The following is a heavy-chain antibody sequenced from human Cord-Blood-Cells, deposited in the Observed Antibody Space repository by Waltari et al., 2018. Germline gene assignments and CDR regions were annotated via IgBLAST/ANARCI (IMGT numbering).Heavy chain of an antibody. Sequence: EVQLVESGGGLVKPGGSLRLSCVASGFTFSSAWMSWVRQAPGKGVRWVGRIKRKTEGGATDYAAPVKCRFTISRDDSKNTLYLQMNSLKTEDTAVYYCTTDYFDYWGQGTLVTVSS. CDR3: TTDYFDY. J-gene: IGHJ4*02. CDR2: IKRKTEGGAT. V-gene: IGHV3-15*01. CDR1: GFTFSSAW.